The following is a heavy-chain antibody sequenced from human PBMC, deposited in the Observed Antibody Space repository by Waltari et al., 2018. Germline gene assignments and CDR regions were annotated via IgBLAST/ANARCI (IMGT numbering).Heavy chain of an antibody. J-gene: IGHJ4*02. CDR2: INQHGTES. D-gene: IGHD3-10*01. V-gene: IGHV3-7*01. CDR1: GFTFCSYW. Sequence: EVQVVESGGGLVQPGGSLRLSCAASGFTFCSYWMTWVRQAPGKGLEWVANINQHGTESYYVDSVKGRFTISRDNAKSSLFLQMNSLRAEDTAVYYCSKHSGAPWTHPWVDYWGQGTLVTVSS. CDR3: SKHSGAPWTHPWVDY.